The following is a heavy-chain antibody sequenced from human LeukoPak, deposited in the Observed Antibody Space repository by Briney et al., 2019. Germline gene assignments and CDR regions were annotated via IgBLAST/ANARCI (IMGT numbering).Heavy chain of an antibody. Sequence: GGSLRLSCAASGFTFSSYAMTRVRQTPGKGLEWVSAISGGGGATYYADSVKGLFTISRDNSKNTLYLQMDSLRAEDTAIYYCAKSLAPCGGSCYEKYYFDYWGQGTLVTVSS. V-gene: IGHV3-23*01. J-gene: IGHJ4*02. CDR3: AKSLAPCGGSCYEKYYFDY. CDR1: GFTFSSYA. CDR2: ISGGGGAT. D-gene: IGHD2-15*01.